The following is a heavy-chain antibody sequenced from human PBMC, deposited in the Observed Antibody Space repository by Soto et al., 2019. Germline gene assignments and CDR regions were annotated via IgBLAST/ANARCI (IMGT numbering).Heavy chain of an antibody. D-gene: IGHD3-16*02. V-gene: IGHV1-69*01. J-gene: IGHJ4*02. CDR1: GGTFSSYA. CDR3: ARAAYYDYVWGSYRCDY. CDR2: IIPIFGTA. Sequence: QVQLVQSGAEVKKPGSSVKVSCKASGGTFSSYAISWVRQAPGQGLEWMGGIIPIFGTANYAQKFQGRVTITADESTSTAYMEPSSLRSEDTAVYYCARAAYYDYVWGSYRCDYWGQGTLVTVSS.